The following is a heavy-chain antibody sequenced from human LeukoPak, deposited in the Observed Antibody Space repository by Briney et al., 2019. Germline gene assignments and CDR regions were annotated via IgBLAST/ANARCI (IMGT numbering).Heavy chain of an antibody. Sequence: ASVKVSCKASGYTFTGYYMHWVRQAPGQGLEWMGRINPNSGGTNYAQKFRGRVTMTRDTSISTAYMELSRLRSDDTAVYYCARSLYYYDSSGYLSWGQGTMVTVSS. CDR1: GYTFTGYY. J-gene: IGHJ3*01. V-gene: IGHV1-2*06. CDR2: INPNSGGT. D-gene: IGHD3-22*01. CDR3: ARSLYYYDSSGYLS.